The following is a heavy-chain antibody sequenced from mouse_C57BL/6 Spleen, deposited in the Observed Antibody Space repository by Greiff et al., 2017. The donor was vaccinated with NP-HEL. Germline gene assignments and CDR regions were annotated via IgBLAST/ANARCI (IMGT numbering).Heavy chain of an antibody. CDR2: IRHKANGYTT. D-gene: IGHD3-3*01. CDR1: GFTFTGYY. J-gene: IGHJ3*01. CDR3: AAGRGFAY. Sequence: EVKLMESGGGLVQPGGSLSLSCAASGFTFTGYYMSWVRQPPGKALEWLGFIRHKANGYTTEYSSSVKGRLTISRDNSQSSLYLQMNALRAEDSATYYCAAGRGFAYWGQGTLVTVSA. V-gene: IGHV7-3*01.